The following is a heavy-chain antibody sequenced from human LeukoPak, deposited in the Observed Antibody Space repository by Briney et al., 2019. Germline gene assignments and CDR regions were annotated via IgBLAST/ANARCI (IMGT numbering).Heavy chain of an antibody. CDR2: IKQDGSEK. J-gene: IGHJ6*03. Sequence: GGSLRLSCAASGFTFSSYWMSWVRQAPGKGLEWVANIKQDGSEKYYVDSVKGRFTISRDNAKNSLYLQMNSLRAEDTAVYYCARDPYSGTYSDYYYYYMDVWGKGTTVTVSS. CDR1: GFTFSSYW. CDR3: ARDPYSGTYSDYYYYYMDV. V-gene: IGHV3-7*01. D-gene: IGHD1-26*01.